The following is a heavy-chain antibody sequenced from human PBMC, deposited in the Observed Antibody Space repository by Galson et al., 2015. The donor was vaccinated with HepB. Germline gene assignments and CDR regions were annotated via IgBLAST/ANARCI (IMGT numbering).Heavy chain of an antibody. CDR2: ISYDGSNK. D-gene: IGHD2-2*01. CDR1: GFTFSSYG. CDR3: AKDEGRVVVVPAAPDY. J-gene: IGHJ4*02. Sequence: SLRLSCAASGFTFSSYGMHWVRQAPGKGLEWVAVISYDGSNKYYADSVKGRFTISRDNSKNTLYLQMNSLRAEDTAVYYCAKDEGRVVVVPAAPDYWGQGTLVTVSS. V-gene: IGHV3-30*18.